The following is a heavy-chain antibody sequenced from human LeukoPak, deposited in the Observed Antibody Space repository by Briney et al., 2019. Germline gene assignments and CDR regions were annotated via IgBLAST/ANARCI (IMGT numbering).Heavy chain of an antibody. CDR2: IYDSGNT. CDR1: SCSISSYY. Sequence: SETLSLTCTVSSCSISSYYWSWIRQPPGKGLEWIGYIYDSGNTNYNPSLKSGVTISVNTTKNQYTQKLSSITAAATAEYYWATRSTGVAATFDSGGEGALVTVP. D-gene: IGHD2-15*01. V-gene: IGHV4-59*01. CDR3: ATRSTGVAATFDS. J-gene: IGHJ4*02.